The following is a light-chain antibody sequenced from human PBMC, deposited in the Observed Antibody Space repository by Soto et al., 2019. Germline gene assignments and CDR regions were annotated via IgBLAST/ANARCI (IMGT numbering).Light chain of an antibody. J-gene: IGKJ1*01. V-gene: IGKV4-1*01. CDR1: QSLFDSSTNKNY. CDR3: QQYYSPLWT. CDR2: WAS. Sequence: DIVMTQSPDSLAVSPGERATVNCNSSQSLFDSSTNKNYLAWYQQKPGQPPKLLIYWASARESGVPDRFSGSGSGTHFTLTINTLQGEDVAVYYCQQYYSPLWTFGQGSKVEVK.